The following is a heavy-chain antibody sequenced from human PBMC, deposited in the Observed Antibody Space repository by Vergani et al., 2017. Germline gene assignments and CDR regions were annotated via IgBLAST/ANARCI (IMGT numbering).Heavy chain of an antibody. CDR3: ANEGSANRSRGGLDH. V-gene: IGHV3-30*02. J-gene: IGHJ4*02. D-gene: IGHD3-10*01. Sequence: QVQLVESGGGVVQPGGSLRLSCVASGFSVSTSGMHWVRPTPGKGLEWVAFIQYDGSDIFYADFVEGRFTISRDNSKNSLYLQMRSLRFDDTAVYYCANEGSANRSRGGLDHWGQGALVTVSS. CDR1: GFSVSTSG. CDR2: IQYDGSDI.